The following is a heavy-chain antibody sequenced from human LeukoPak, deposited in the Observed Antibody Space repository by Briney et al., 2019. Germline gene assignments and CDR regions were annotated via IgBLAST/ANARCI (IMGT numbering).Heavy chain of an antibody. CDR3: ARGAVAVLNAFDI. Sequence: TSQTLSLTCAISGDSVSSHSAAWKWIRQSPSRGLEWLGRTYYSSKWYNDYAVSVKSRITINPDTSKNQFSLQLNSVTPEDTALYYCARGAVAVLNAFDIRGQGTMVTVSS. V-gene: IGHV6-1*01. CDR2: TYYSSKWYN. CDR1: GDSVSSHSAA. D-gene: IGHD6-19*01. J-gene: IGHJ3*02.